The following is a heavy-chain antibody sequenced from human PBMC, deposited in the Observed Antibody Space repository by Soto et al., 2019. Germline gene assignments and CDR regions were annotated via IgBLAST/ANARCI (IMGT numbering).Heavy chain of an antibody. CDR2: IHSSGTT. CDR3: ATYLMGDFHY. Sequence: QVQLQESGPGLVKPSHTLSLTCTVSGGSISSNYYWTWLRQHPEKGLEWIGDIHSSGTTYYNPALRSRLSISVETSKKHFTLRLSPVTAADTAVYYCATYLMGDFHYWGQGTLVIVS. CDR1: GGSISSNYY. V-gene: IGHV4-31*03. J-gene: IGHJ4*02. D-gene: IGHD1-26*01.